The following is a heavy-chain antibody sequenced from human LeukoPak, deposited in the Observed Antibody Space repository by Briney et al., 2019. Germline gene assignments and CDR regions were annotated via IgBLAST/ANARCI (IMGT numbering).Heavy chain of an antibody. J-gene: IGHJ4*02. CDR1: GGSISTSSYY. Sequence: SETLSLTCTVSGGSISTSSYYWGWIRQRPGKGLEWIGSISYSGSTYYNPSLKSRVTIYVDTSKNQFSPKLSPLTAADTAVYYCARYVESLLNVDYWGQGTLVTVSS. CDR2: ISYSGST. V-gene: IGHV4-39*01. D-gene: IGHD3-10*02. CDR3: ARYVESLLNVDY.